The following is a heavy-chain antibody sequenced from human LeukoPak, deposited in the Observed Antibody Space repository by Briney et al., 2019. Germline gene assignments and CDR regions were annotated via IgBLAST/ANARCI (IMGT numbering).Heavy chain of an antibody. D-gene: IGHD3-3*01. CDR1: GFTFSSYW. CDR3: AKHYDFWSGYGSNWFDP. J-gene: IGHJ5*02. Sequence: GGSLRLSCAASGFTFSSYWMSWVRQAPGKGLEWVANIKEDGGEKYYVDSVKGRFTISRDNAKNSLYLQMNSLRAEDTAVYYCAKHYDFWSGYGSNWFDPWGQGILVTVSS. V-gene: IGHV3-7*01. CDR2: IKEDGGEK.